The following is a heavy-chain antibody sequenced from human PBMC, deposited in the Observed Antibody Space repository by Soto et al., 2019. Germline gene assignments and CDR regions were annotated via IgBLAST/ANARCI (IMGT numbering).Heavy chain of an antibody. V-gene: IGHV3-23*01. CDR3: AKDLLLWFAAPYEFDP. D-gene: IGHD3-10*01. J-gene: IGHJ5*02. Sequence: GGSLRLSCAASGFTFSSYAMSWVRQAPGKGLEWVSAISGSGGSTYYADSVKGRFTISRDNSKNTLYLQMNSLRAEDTAVYYCAKDLLLWFAAPYEFDPWGQGTLVTVSS. CDR1: GFTFSSYA. CDR2: ISGSGGST.